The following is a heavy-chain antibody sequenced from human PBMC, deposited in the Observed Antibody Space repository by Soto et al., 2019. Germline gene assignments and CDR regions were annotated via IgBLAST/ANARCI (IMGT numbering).Heavy chain of an antibody. CDR1: GDSVTSGNYY. D-gene: IGHD3-16*01. CDR3: GRVPVDTYMIYWSDP. V-gene: IGHV4-61*01. J-gene: IGHJ5*02. Sequence: KPSETLSLTCTVSGDSVTSGNYYWSWIRQPPGKGLEWIGSIYFTGNTNYNPSLKSRLTMPIDTSRNLFSLRLGSVTAADTAVYYCGRVPVDTYMIYWSDPWGQGTLVTVSS. CDR2: IYFTGNT.